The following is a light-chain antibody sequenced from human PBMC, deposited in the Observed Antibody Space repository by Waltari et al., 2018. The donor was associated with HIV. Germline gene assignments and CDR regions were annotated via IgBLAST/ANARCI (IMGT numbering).Light chain of an antibody. J-gene: IGLJ2*01. CDR3: QVWDTISDHVV. V-gene: IGLV3-21*02. CDR2: DDS. CDR1: NIGSKS. Sequence: SYVLTQPPSVSVAPGQTARITCGGNNIGSKSVHWYQQKPGQAPVLVVYDDSDRPSGSPERFSGSNSGNTATLTISRVEAGDEADYYCQVWDTISDHVVFGGGTKLTVL.